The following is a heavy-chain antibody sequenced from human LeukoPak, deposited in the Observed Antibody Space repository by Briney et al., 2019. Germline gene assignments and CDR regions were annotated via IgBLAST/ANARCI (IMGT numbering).Heavy chain of an antibody. D-gene: IGHD1-1*01. V-gene: IGHV1-18*04. Sequence: GASVKVSCKASGYTFTGYYMHWVRQAPGQGLEWMGWISTYNGNTNYAQKFQGRVTMTTGTSPNTAYMELRSLLSDDTAVYYCARSPKLRAPGLIDYWGQGTLVTVSS. CDR3: ARSPKLRAPGLIDY. J-gene: IGHJ4*02. CDR2: ISTYNGNT. CDR1: GYTFTGYY.